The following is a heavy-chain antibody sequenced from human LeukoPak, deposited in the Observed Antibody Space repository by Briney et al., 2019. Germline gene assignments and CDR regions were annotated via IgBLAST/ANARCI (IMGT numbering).Heavy chain of an antibody. CDR3: ARLRGASY. J-gene: IGHJ4*02. D-gene: IGHD3-10*01. CDR1: GFTFSNYW. Sequence: GGSLRLSCAASGFTFSNYWMNWVRQAPGKGLEWVANIGQDGGEKYYVDSVKGRFTISRDNTKDSLYLQMNSLAAEDTALYYWARLRGASYWGRGTLVTVSS. V-gene: IGHV3-7*01. CDR2: IGQDGGEK.